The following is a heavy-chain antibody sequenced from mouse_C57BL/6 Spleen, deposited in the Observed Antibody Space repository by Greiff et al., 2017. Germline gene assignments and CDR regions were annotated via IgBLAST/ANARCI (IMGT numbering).Heavy chain of an antibody. CDR3: APLTGTDYAMDY. D-gene: IGHD4-1*01. CDR1: GYTFTSYG. CDR2: IYPRSGNT. V-gene: IGHV1-81*01. Sequence: VQRVESGAELARPGASVKLSCKASGYTFTSYGISWVKQRTGQGLEWIGEIYPRSGNTYYNEKFKGKATLTADKSSSTAYMELRSLTSEDSAVYFCAPLTGTDYAMDYWGQGTSVTVSS. J-gene: IGHJ4*01.